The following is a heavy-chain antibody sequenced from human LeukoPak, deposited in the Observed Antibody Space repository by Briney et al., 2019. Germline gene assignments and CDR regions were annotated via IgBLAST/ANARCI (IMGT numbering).Heavy chain of an antibody. Sequence: GGSLRLSCAASGFTFSRNGMTWVRQAPGKGLEWVSAISGSGGSTYYADSVKGRFTISRDNSKNTLYLQMNSLRAEDTAVYYCAKGIYYDSSGSPAWGQGTLVTVSS. CDR2: ISGSGGST. D-gene: IGHD3-22*01. J-gene: IGHJ4*02. V-gene: IGHV3-23*01. CDR3: AKGIYYDSSGSPA. CDR1: GFTFSRNG.